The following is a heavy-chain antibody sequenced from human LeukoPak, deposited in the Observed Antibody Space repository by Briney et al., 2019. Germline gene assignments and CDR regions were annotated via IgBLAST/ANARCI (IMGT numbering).Heavy chain of an antibody. CDR3: ARGGHDYGDYDYFDY. J-gene: IGHJ4*02. Sequence: SQTLSLTCAVSGGSISSGGYSWSWIRQPPGKGLEWIGYIYHSGSTYYNPSLKSRVTISVDRSKNQFSLKLSSVTAADTAVYYCARGGHDYGDYDYFDYWGQGILVTVSS. D-gene: IGHD4-17*01. V-gene: IGHV4-30-2*01. CDR2: IYHSGST. CDR1: GGSISSGGYS.